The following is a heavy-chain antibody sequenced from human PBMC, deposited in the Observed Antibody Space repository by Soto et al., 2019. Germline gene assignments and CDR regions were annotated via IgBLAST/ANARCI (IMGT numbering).Heavy chain of an antibody. Sequence: GGSLRLSCAASGFTFSSYAMSWVRQAPGKGLEWVSAISGSGGSTYYADSVKGRFTISRDNSKNTLYLQMNSLRAEDTAVYYCARNSGYDTRETYYYYGMDVWGQGTTVTVSS. CDR1: GFTFSSYA. CDR2: ISGSGGST. J-gene: IGHJ6*02. CDR3: ARNSGYDTRETYYYYGMDV. V-gene: IGHV3-23*01. D-gene: IGHD5-12*01.